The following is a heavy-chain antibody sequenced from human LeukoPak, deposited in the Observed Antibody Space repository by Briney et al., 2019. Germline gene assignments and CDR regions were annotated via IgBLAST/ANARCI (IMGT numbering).Heavy chain of an antibody. CDR1: GYTFTGYY. D-gene: IGHD6-19*01. Sequence: EASVKVSCKASGYTFTGYYMHWVRQAPGQGLEWMGRINPNSGGTNYAQKFQGRVTMTRDTSISTAYMELSRLRSDDTAFYYCAKDNRRHYTSGPNPDSLHWGQGALVTVSS. V-gene: IGHV1-2*06. CDR2: INPNSGGT. CDR3: AKDNRRHYTSGPNPDSLH. J-gene: IGHJ4*02.